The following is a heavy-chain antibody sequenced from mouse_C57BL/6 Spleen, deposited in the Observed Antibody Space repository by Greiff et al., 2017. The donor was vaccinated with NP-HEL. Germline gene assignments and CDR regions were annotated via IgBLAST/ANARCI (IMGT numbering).Heavy chain of an antibody. CDR1: GYTFTDYN. Sequence: VQLKESGPELVKPGASVKMSCKASGYTFTDYNMHWVKQSHGKSLEWIGYINPNNGGTSYNQKFKGKATLTVNKSSSTAYMELRSLTSEDSAVYYCARWGGYYLAWFAYWGQGTLVTVSA. CDR2: INPNNGGT. J-gene: IGHJ3*01. CDR3: ARWGGYYLAWFAY. V-gene: IGHV1-22*01. D-gene: IGHD2-3*01.